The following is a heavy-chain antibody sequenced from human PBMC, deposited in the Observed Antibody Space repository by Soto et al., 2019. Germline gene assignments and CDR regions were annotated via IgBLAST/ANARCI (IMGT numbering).Heavy chain of an antibody. CDR2: IYYSGGT. D-gene: IGHD3-10*01. V-gene: IGHV4-31*03. CDR1: GGSISNSANH. CDR3: AKGVRGVPNCFDP. J-gene: IGHJ5*02. Sequence: QVQLQESGPGLVRPSQTLSLSCTVSGGSISNSANHWSWIRQHPGGGLEWIGYIYYSGGTYYSPALKGRVTMSIDASKNQFSLKLGSVTAAGTAVYYCAKGVRGVPNCFDPWGQGTLVTVSS.